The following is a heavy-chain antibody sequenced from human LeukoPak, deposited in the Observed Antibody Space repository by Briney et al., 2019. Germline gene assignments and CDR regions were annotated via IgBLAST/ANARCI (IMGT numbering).Heavy chain of an antibody. V-gene: IGHV3-30*02. CDR2: IRYDGSDK. CDR1: GFTFSTEA. D-gene: IGHD1-7*01. Sequence: GGPLRLSCAASGFTFSTEAMHWVRQAPGKGLEWVTFIRYDGSDKYYADSVKGRFTISRDNSKNTLYLQMSSLRPEDTAMYYCAKDHRNHGNFWFSFDYWGQGTLVTVSS. CDR3: AKDHRNHGNFWFSFDY. J-gene: IGHJ4*02.